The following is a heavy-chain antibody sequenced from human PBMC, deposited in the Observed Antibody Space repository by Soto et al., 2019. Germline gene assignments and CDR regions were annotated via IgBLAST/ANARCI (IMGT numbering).Heavy chain of an antibody. V-gene: IGHV1-69*01. Sequence: QVQLVQSGAEVKKPGSSVKVSCKASGGTFSSYAISWVRQAPGQGLEWMGGIIPIFGTANYAQKFQGRVTITADESTSTAYMELSSLRSEDTAVYYCARDQASYYDFWSGYPNYYYYYGMDVWGQGTTVTVSS. CDR3: ARDQASYYDFWSGYPNYYYYYGMDV. J-gene: IGHJ6*02. CDR2: IIPIFGTA. D-gene: IGHD3-3*01. CDR1: GGTFSSYA.